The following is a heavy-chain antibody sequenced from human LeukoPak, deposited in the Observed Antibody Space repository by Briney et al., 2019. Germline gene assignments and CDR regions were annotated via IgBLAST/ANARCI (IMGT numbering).Heavy chain of an antibody. J-gene: IGHJ6*03. V-gene: IGHV4-59*01. CDR3: ARGRVSSSTWYSTYYYFFYMDF. Sequence: LSETLSLTCTVSGGSISSYYWTWIRQPPGKGLEWIGYVDHTGSTKFNPSLNGRVSISRDTSNNFFSLRLRSVTAADTAVYFCARGRVSSSTWYSTYYYFFYMDFWGKGTTVTVSS. CDR2: VDHTGST. CDR1: GGSISSYY. D-gene: IGHD4-11*01.